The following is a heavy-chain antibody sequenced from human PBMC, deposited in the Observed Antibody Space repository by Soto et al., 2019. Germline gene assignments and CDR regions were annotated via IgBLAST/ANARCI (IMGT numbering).Heavy chain of an antibody. J-gene: IGHJ3*02. Sequence: QVQLQQWGAGLLKPSETLSLTCAVYGGSFSGYYWSWIRQPPGKGLEWIGEINHSGSTNYNPSLKSRGTISVDTAKNQFSLKLSSVTAADTAVYYCRYYDSSGYYGNDAFDIWGQGTMVTVSS. CDR2: INHSGST. CDR1: GGSFSGYY. V-gene: IGHV4-34*01. D-gene: IGHD3-22*01. CDR3: RYYDSSGYYGNDAFDI.